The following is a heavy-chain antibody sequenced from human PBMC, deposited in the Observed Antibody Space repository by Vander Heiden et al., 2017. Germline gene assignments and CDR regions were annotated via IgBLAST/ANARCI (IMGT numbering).Heavy chain of an antibody. D-gene: IGHD3-10*01. J-gene: IGHJ4*02. CDR1: GSRFTSYW. CDR3: ARNMVRGVIGGGGYDY. CDR2: IYPGDSDT. V-gene: IGHV5-51*01. Sequence: EVQLVQSGAAVKKPGDSLKISCKGSGSRFTSYWTGWVRQIPGNGLEWMGIIYPGDSDTRYSPSFQGQVTISADKSISTDYLQWSSLKASDTAMYYCARNMVRGVIGGGGYDYWGQGTLVTVSS.